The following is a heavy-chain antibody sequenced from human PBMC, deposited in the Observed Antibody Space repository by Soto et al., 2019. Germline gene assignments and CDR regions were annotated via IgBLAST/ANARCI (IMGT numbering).Heavy chain of an antibody. V-gene: IGHV3-30*18. J-gene: IGHJ6*02. D-gene: IGHD6-19*01. Sequence: RRLSCAASGFTFSSYGMHWVRQAPGKGLEWVAVISYDGSNKYYADSVKGRFTISRDNSKNTLYLQMSSLRAEDTAVYYWAKGGSSGWPYYYGMDVWGQGTTVTVSS. CDR3: AKGGSSGWPYYYGMDV. CDR1: GFTFSSYG. CDR2: ISYDGSNK.